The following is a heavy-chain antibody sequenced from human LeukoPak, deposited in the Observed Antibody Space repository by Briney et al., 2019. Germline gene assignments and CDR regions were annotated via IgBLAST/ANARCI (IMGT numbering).Heavy chain of an antibody. V-gene: IGHV4-31*03. CDR2: IYYSGST. Sequence: SETLSLTCTVSGGSISSSGYYWSWIRQHPGKGLEWIGYIYYSGSTYYNPSLKSRVTISVDTSKNQFSLKLSSVTAADTAVYYCARGLMVAAARLYYFDYWGQGTLVTVSS. CDR1: GGSISSSGYY. D-gene: IGHD6-13*01. J-gene: IGHJ4*02. CDR3: ARGLMVAAARLYYFDY.